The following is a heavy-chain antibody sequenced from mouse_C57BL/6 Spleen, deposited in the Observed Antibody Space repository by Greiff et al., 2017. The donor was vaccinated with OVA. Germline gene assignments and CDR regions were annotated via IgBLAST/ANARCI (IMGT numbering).Heavy chain of an antibody. Sequence: EVKLVESGGGLVKPGGSLKLSCAASGFTFSDYGMHWVHQAPEKGLEWVAYISSGSSTIYYADTVKGRFTISRDNAKNTLFLQMTSLRSEDTAMYYCARAANWGFAYWGQGTLVTVSA. CDR2: ISSGSSTI. CDR1: GFTFSDYG. D-gene: IGHD4-1*01. J-gene: IGHJ3*01. CDR3: ARAANWGFAY. V-gene: IGHV5-17*01.